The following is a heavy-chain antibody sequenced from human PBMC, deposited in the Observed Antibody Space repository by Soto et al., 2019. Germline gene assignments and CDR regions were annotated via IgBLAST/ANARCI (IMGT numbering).Heavy chain of an antibody. CDR2: VNHSGST. CDR1: GGSFSGYY. CDR3: ARGGGHSSGWYRSHLWFDP. J-gene: IGHJ5*02. V-gene: IGHV4-34*01. D-gene: IGHD6-19*01. Sequence: SETLSLTCAVYGGSFSGYYWSWIRQPPGKGLEWIGEVNHSGSTNYNPSLKSRVTISVDTSKNQFSLKLSSVTAADTAVYYCARGGGHSSGWYRSHLWFDPWGQGTLVTVS.